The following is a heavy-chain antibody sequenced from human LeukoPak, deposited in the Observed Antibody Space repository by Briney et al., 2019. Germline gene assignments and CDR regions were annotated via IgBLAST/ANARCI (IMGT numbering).Heavy chain of an antibody. V-gene: IGHV3-30*01. CDR1: GFTFSSYA. CDR3: ARDRSQRAYSYGPDGE. CDR2: ISYDGSNK. Sequence: PGRSLRLSCAASGFTFSSYAMHWVRQAPGKGLEWAAVISYDGSNKFYADSVKGRFTISRDNSKNTLSLQMNSLRAEDTAVYYCARDRSQRAYSYGPDGEWGQGTLVTVSS. J-gene: IGHJ4*02. D-gene: IGHD5-18*01.